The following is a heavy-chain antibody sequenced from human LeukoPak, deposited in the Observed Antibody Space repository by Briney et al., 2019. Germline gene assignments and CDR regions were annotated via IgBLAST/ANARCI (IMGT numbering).Heavy chain of an antibody. CDR1: GFTLSSYG. J-gene: IGHJ4*02. D-gene: IGHD3-10*01. Sequence: GGSLRLSCAASGFTLSSYGMHWVRQAPGEGLEWVALISYDGSNTYYVDSVKGRFTISRDNSKNTLYLQMNSLRSEDTAVYYCARLSYGSGSYHFDYWGQGTLVTVSS. V-gene: IGHV3-30*03. CDR2: ISYDGSNT. CDR3: ARLSYGSGSYHFDY.